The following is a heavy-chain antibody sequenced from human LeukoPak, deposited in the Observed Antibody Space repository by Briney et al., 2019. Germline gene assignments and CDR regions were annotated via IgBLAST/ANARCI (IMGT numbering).Heavy chain of an antibody. D-gene: IGHD5-18*01. Sequence: GGSLRLSCAASGFTFTSYVMNWVRQAPGKGLEWVSGISGSGGSTSYADSVKGRFTISRDNSKNTLYLQMNSLRAEDTAVYYCAKDHRYTFGSPYYFDYWGQGTLVTVSS. CDR1: GFTFTSYV. CDR3: AKDHRYTFGSPYYFDY. V-gene: IGHV3-23*01. J-gene: IGHJ4*02. CDR2: ISGSGGST.